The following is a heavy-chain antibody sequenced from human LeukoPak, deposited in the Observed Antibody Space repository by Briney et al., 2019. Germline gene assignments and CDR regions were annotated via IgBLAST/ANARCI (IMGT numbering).Heavy chain of an antibody. Sequence: SVKVSCKASGGTFSSYAISWVRQAPGQGLEWMGGIIPIFGTANYAQKFQGRVTITADESTSTAYMELSSLRSEDTAVYYCARDPTYYDFWSGPYGMDVWSQGTTVTVSS. D-gene: IGHD3-3*01. CDR3: ARDPTYYDFWSGPYGMDV. CDR1: GGTFSSYA. V-gene: IGHV1-69*13. CDR2: IIPIFGTA. J-gene: IGHJ6*02.